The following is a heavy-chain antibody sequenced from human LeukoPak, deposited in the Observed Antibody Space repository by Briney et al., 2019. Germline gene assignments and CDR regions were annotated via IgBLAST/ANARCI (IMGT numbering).Heavy chain of an antibody. CDR2: INPNSGGT. V-gene: IGHV1-2*02. CDR3: ARDFGSGTNEEFDY. D-gene: IGHD3-10*01. CDR1: GYTFTGYY. J-gene: IGHJ4*02. Sequence: ASVKVSCKASGYTFTGYYMHWVRQAPGQGLEWMGWINPNSGGTNYAQKFQGRVTMTRDTSISTDYMELSRLRSDDTAVYYCARDFGSGTNEEFDYRGQGTLVTVSS.